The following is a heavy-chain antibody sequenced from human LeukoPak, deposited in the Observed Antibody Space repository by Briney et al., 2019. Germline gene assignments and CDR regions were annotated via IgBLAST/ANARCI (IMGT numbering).Heavy chain of an antibody. Sequence: ASVKVSCKASGYTFTNYGFSWVRQAPGQGLEWIGWIGVFNGNRNYAKSVQGRTTLTADTSTNTTYMELRSLTSDDTAVYFCGRDWDWHVQFWGQGTLITVSS. CDR2: IGVFNGNR. J-gene: IGHJ4*02. D-gene: IGHD1-26*01. CDR3: GRDWDWHVQF. CDR1: GYTFTNYG. V-gene: IGHV1-18*01.